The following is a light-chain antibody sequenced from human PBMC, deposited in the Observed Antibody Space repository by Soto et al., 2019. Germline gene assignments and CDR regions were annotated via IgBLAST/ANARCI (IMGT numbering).Light chain of an antibody. Sequence: QSVLTQPPSASGSPGQSVTISCTGTSNDVGGYNFVSWYQQHPGKAPKLMIFEVSKRPSGVPDRFSSSKSGSTASLPASGLQAEDEADYYCSSYVGSNIYYVFGTGTKV. J-gene: IGLJ1*01. CDR3: SSYVGSNIYYV. CDR1: SNDVGGYNF. CDR2: EVS. V-gene: IGLV2-8*01.